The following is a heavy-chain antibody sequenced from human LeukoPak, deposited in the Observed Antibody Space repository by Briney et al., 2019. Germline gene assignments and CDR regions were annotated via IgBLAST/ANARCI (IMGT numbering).Heavy chain of an antibody. D-gene: IGHD5-24*01. Sequence: PGGSLRLSCVVSGFTLKTFKMNWVRKAPGQGLEWASSISSDSTYTSYADSVKGRFTISGDSAKNSMYLLMDSLRAEDTAVYYCARVRRDGYYFDSWGQGTLVTVSS. CDR1: GFTLKTFK. J-gene: IGHJ4*02. CDR2: ISSDSTYT. V-gene: IGHV3-21*01. CDR3: ARVRRDGYYFDS.